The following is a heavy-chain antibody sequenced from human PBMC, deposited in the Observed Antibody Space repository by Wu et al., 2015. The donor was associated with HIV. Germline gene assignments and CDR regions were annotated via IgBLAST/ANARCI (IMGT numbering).Heavy chain of an antibody. V-gene: IGHV1-18*01. CDR2: ISAYNGNT. CDR3: ATEPIGRLYGLDV. D-gene: IGHD3-22*01. CDR1: GYSFTTHG. Sequence: QVQLVQSGAEVKKPGASVKVSCKASGYSFTTHGISWVRQAPGQGLEWMGWISAYNGNTKYAQKLQGRVSMTTDTSTSTVYMELRSLRSDDTAIYYCATEPIGRLYGLDVWGQGTEVIVSS. J-gene: IGHJ6*02.